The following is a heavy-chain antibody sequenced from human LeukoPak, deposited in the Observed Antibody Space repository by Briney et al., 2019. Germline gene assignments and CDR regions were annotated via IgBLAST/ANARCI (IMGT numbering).Heavy chain of an antibody. CDR2: ISGSGGST. D-gene: IGHD6-19*01. V-gene: IGHV3-23*01. J-gene: IGHJ5*02. CDR3: ARDSSGWLLYNWFDP. Sequence: GGSLRLSCAASGFTVSSNYMSWVRQAPGKGLEWVSAISGSGGSTYYADSVKGRFTISRDNSKNTLYLQMNSLRAEDTAVYYCARDSSGWLLYNWFDPWGQGTLVTVSS. CDR1: GFTVSSNY.